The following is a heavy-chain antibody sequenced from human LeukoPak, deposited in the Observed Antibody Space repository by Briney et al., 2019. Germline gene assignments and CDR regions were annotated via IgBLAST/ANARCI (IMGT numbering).Heavy chain of an antibody. D-gene: IGHD1-26*01. V-gene: IGHV3-13*01. CDR2: IGTAGDT. J-gene: IGHJ3*02. Sequence: GGSLRLSCAASGFSFSTYDMTWVRQAPGKGLEWVSVIGTAGDTYYPGSVKGRFTMSRENAKNSLYLQMNSLRAGDTAVYYCARLREAAFDIWGQGTMVTVSS. CDR3: ARLREAAFDI. CDR1: GFSFSTYD.